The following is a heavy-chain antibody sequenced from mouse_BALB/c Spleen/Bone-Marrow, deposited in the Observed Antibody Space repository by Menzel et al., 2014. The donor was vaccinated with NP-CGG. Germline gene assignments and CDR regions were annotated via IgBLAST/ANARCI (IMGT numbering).Heavy chain of an antibody. CDR3: TRGITTVVATRAMDY. D-gene: IGHD1-1*01. CDR2: IYPGNSDT. J-gene: IGHJ4*01. CDR1: GYTFTSYW. Sequence: LQQSGTVLARPGASVKMSCKASGYTFTSYWMHWVKQRPGQGLEWIGAIYPGNSDTSYNQKFKGKAKLTAVTSTSTAYMDLSSLTNEDSAVYYCTRGITTVVATRAMDYWGQGTSVTVSS. V-gene: IGHV1-5*01.